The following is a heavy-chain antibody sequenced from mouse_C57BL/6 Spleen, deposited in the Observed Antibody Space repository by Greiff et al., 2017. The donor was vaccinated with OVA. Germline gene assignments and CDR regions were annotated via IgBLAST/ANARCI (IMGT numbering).Heavy chain of an antibody. CDR3: ARSYYYGHYYAMDY. CDR1: GYAFSSYW. J-gene: IGHJ4*01. Sequence: QVQLKESGAELVKPGASVKISCKASGYAFSSYWMNWVKQRPGKGLEWIGQIYPGDGDTNYNGKFKGKATLTADKSSSTAYMQLSSLTSEDSAVYFCARSYYYGHYYAMDYWGQGTSVTVSS. CDR2: IYPGDGDT. V-gene: IGHV1-80*01. D-gene: IGHD1-1*01.